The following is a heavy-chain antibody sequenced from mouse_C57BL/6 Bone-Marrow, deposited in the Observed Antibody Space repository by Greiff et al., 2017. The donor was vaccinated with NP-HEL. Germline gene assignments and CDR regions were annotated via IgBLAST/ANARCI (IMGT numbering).Heavy chain of an antibody. CDR1: GYTFTDYN. CDR3: ARPLIYYGNYPFAY. CDR2: INPNNGGT. J-gene: IGHJ3*01. D-gene: IGHD2-1*01. Sequence: EVQLQQSGPELVKPGASVKMSCKASGYTFTDYNMHWVKQSHGKSLEWIGYINPNNGGTSYNQKFKGKATLTVNKSSSTAYMELRSLTSEDSAVYYCARPLIYYGNYPFAYWGQGTLVTVSA. V-gene: IGHV1-22*01.